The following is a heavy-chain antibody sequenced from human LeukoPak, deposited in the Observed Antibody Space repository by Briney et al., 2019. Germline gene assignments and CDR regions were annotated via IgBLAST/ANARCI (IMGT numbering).Heavy chain of an antibody. CDR2: ISSTGNTD. CDR3: TNETPQMDV. CDR1: GFTFSSYE. Sequence: GGSLRLSCAASGFTFSSYEMNWVRQAPGQGLEWVAHISSTGNTDNYAGSVKGRFTISRDNAKNSLFLQMNSLRAEDTAVYYSTNETPQMDVWGKGTTVTVSS. D-gene: IGHD1-1*01. J-gene: IGHJ6*04. V-gene: IGHV3-48*03.